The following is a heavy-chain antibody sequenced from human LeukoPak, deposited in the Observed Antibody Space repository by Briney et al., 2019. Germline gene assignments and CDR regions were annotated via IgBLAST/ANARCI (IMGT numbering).Heavy chain of an antibody. CDR3: ARGLGHYYYYMDV. CDR2: IIPILGIA. J-gene: IGHJ6*03. V-gene: IGHV1-69*04. D-gene: IGHD7-27*01. Sequence: SLKVSCKASGGTFSSYAISWVRQAPGQGLEWMGRIIPILGIANYAQKFQGRVTITADKSTSTAYMELSSLRSEDTAVYYCARGLGHYYYYMDVWGKGTTVTVSS. CDR1: GGTFSSYA.